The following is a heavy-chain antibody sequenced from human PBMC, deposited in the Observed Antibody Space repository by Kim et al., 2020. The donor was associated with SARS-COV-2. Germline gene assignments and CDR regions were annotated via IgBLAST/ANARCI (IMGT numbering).Heavy chain of an antibody. V-gene: IGHV3-30*04. CDR3: ARHEDMEN. CDR1: GFTFSSYA. D-gene: IGHD2-15*01. J-gene: IGHJ4*02. Sequence: GGSLRLSCAASGFTFSSYAMHWVRQAPGKGLEWVAVISYDGSNKYYADSVKGRFTISRDNSKNTLYLQMNSLRAEDTAVYYCARHEDMENWGQGTLVTVSS. CDR2: ISYDGSNK.